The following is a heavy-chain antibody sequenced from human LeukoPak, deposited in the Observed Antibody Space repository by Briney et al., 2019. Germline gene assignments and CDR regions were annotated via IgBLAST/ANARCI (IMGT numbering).Heavy chain of an antibody. Sequence: ASVKVSCKTSGYSFTSQDMHWVRQAPGQRLEWVGCISPDNGNAQYPQEFQGRVTITRDTSARTAYMELSSLRSEDMAVYYCARGSPPRRNYDSRGYYSYYFDYWGQGTLVTVSS. CDR1: GYSFTSQD. CDR2: ISPDNGNA. D-gene: IGHD3-22*01. V-gene: IGHV1-3*03. J-gene: IGHJ4*02. CDR3: ARGSPPRRNYDSRGYYSYYFDY.